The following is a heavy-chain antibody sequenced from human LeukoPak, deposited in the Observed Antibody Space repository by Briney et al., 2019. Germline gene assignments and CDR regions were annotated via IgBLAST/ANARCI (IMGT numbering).Heavy chain of an antibody. CDR3: ARPYCTNGVCYPPLGMDV. D-gene: IGHD2-8*01. CDR1: GGSISSGGYY. J-gene: IGHJ6*02. Sequence: PSETLSLTCTVSGGSISSGGYYWSWIRQHPGKGLEWIGYIYYSESTYYNPSLKSRVTISVDTSKNQFSLKLSSVTAADTAVYYCARPYCTNGVCYPPLGMDVWGQGTTVTVSS. CDR2: IYYSEST. V-gene: IGHV4-31*03.